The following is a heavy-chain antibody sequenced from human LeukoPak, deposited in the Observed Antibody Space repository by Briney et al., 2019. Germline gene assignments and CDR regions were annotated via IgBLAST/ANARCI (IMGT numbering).Heavy chain of an antibody. D-gene: IGHD6-19*01. CDR1: GGSISSYY. V-gene: IGHV4-59*01. CDR2: IYYSGST. CDR3: ASERVRDSSGWYY. Sequence: SETLSLTCTVSGGSISSYYWSWIRQPPGKGLEWIGYIYYSGSTNYNPSLKSRVTISVDTSKNQFSLKLSSVTAADTAVYYCASERVRDSSGWYYWGQGTLVTVPS. J-gene: IGHJ4*02.